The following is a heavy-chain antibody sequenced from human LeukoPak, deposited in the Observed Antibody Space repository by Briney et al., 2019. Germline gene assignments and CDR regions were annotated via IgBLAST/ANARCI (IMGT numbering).Heavy chain of an antibody. D-gene: IGHD1-26*01. Sequence: PSETLSLTCTVSGGSISSGGYYWSWIRQHPGKGLEWIGYIYYSGSTYYNPSLKSRVTISVDTSKNQFSLKLSSVTAADTAVYYCARAPIRATADFDYWGQGTLVTVSS. J-gene: IGHJ4*02. V-gene: IGHV4-31*03. CDR3: ARAPIRATADFDY. CDR1: GGSISSGGYY. CDR2: IYYSGST.